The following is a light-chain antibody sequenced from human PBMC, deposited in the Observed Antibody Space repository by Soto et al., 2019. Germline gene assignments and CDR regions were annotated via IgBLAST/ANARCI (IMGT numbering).Light chain of an antibody. CDR3: QQYIEGYT. V-gene: IGKV1-5*01. J-gene: IGKJ2*01. CDR1: QSISSW. CDR2: DAS. Sequence: DIPMTQSPSTLSASVGDRVTITCRASQSISSWLAWYQQKPGKAPKLLIYDASSLESGVPSRFSGSGSGTEFTLTISSLQPDDFATYYCQQYIEGYTFGQGTKLEIK.